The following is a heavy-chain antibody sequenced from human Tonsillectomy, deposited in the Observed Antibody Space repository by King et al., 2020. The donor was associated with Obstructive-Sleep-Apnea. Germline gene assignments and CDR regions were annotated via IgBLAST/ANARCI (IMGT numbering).Heavy chain of an antibody. CDR3: VRDAARNCTGGHCPPY. CDR2: INSDGRRT. D-gene: IGHD2-8*02. V-gene: IGHV3-74*01. CDR1: GITLSNYW. Sequence: VQLVESGGGLVQPGGSLRLSCAASGITLSNYWMHWVRQVPGKGLVWVSRINSDGRRTSHADSVKGRFTISRDNAKNMVYLQMNSLRAEDTAIYYCVRDAARNCTGGHCPPYWGQGTLVTVSS. J-gene: IGHJ1*01.